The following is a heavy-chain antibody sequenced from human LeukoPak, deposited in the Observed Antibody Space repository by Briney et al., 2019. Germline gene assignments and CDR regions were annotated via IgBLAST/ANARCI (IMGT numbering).Heavy chain of an antibody. D-gene: IGHD2-2*02. CDR1: GFTFSDYY. CDR3: AKVGVYCSSTSCYMDY. Sequence: PGGSLRLSCAASGFTFSDYYMSWIRQAPGKGLEWVSYISSSGSTIYYADSVKGRFTISRDNAKNSLYLQMNSLRAEDTAVYYCAKVGVYCSSTSCYMDYWGQGTLVTVSS. V-gene: IGHV3-11*04. J-gene: IGHJ4*02. CDR2: ISSSGSTI.